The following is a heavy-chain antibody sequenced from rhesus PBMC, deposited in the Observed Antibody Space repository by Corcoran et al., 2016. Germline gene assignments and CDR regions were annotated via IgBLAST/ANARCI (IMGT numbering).Heavy chain of an antibody. CDR2: IGGISGST. Sequence: QVQLQESGPGLVKPSETLSLTCAVSGYSLSSGYGRGWIRDPRWQGLEWIGDIGGISGSTNYNPSLKSRVTISKDTSKNQFSLKLSSVTAADTAVYYCARFVTMVVSRGIDYWGQGVLVTVSS. V-gene: IGHV4-127*01. CDR3: ARFVTMVVSRGIDY. D-gene: IGHD4-4*01. CDR1: GYSLSSGYG. J-gene: IGHJ4*01.